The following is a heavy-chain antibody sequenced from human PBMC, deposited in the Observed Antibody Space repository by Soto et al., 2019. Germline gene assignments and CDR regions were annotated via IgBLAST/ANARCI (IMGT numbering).Heavy chain of an antibody. CDR1: GFTFSDFA. J-gene: IGHJ4*02. CDR3: ARGRGIAAPLAGY. V-gene: IGHV3-23*01. Sequence: VQLLESGGGLIQPGGSLRLSCVASGFTFSDFAMTWVRQAPGKGMEWVSTISGSAGDTFYADSVKGRFTISRDNSKRTLYLEMHSLRAEDTAVYYCARGRGIAAPLAGYWGQGTLVTVSS. CDR2: ISGSAGDT. D-gene: IGHD6-6*01.